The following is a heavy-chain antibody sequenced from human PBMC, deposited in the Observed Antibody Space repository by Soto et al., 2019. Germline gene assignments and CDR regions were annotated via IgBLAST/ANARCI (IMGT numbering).Heavy chain of an antibody. CDR3: ARSGALDY. CDR1: GGSISSGDYY. CDR2: ILYSGTT. V-gene: IGHV4-30-4*01. D-gene: IGHD2-15*01. Sequence: QVQLQESGPGLVKPSQTLSLTCTVSGGSISSGDYYWSWIRQPPGKGLEWIGYILYSGTTNYNPYLESRLTISVDTSKNQFPLKLNSVTAADTAVYYCARSGALDYWGRGTLVTVSS. J-gene: IGHJ4*02.